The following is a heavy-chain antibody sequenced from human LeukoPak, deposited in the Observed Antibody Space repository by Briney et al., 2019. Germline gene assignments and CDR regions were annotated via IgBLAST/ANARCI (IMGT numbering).Heavy chain of an antibody. V-gene: IGHV3-23*01. CDR3: AKGRRTMVRGVIITAAFDI. CDR2: IGYRGGSI. CDR1: GITFSNYA. Sequence: GGSLRLSCAASGITFSNYAMSWVRQAPGKGLEWVSIIGYRGGSIYYAYSVKGRFTISRDNSKNTLYLQMNSLRAEDTAVYYCAKGRRTMVRGVIITAAFDIWGQGTMVTVSS. D-gene: IGHD3-10*01. J-gene: IGHJ3*02.